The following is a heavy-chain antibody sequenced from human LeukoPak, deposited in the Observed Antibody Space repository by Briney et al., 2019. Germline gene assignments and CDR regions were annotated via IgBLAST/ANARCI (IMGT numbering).Heavy chain of an antibody. J-gene: IGHJ3*02. V-gene: IGHV1-3*03. CDR1: GYTFTSYA. CDR2: INAGNGNT. D-gene: IGHD1-26*01. CDR3: ARVQGGSYYAFDI. Sequence: GASVTVSCKASGYTFTSYAMHWVRQAPGQRLEWMGWINAGNGNTKYSQEFQGRVTITRDTSASTAYMELSSLRSEDMAVYYCARVQGGSYYAFDIWGQGTMVTVSS.